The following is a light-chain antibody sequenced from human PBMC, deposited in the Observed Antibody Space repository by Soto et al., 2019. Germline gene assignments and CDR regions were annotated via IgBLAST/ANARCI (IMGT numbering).Light chain of an antibody. J-gene: IGKJ2*01. CDR2: GAS. CDR3: QQYGSSPPYT. V-gene: IGKV3-20*01. Sequence: EIVMTQSPATLSVSPGERATLSCRASQSVNSNLAWYRQKPGQAPRLLIYGASSRATGIPDRFSGSGSGTDFTLTISRLEPEDFAVYYCQQYGSSPPYTFGQGTKLEIK. CDR1: QSVNSN.